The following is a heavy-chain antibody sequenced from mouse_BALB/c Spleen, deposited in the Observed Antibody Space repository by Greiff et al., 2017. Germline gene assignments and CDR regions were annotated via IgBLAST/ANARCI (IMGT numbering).Heavy chain of an antibody. CDR3: ARRGAIGNYAGYYFDY. D-gene: IGHD2-1*01. CDR1: GYTFTDYN. CDR2: IYPYNGGT. Sequence: EVHLVESGPELVKPGASVKISCKASGYTFTDYNMHWVKQSHGKSLEWIGYIYPYNGGTGYNQKFKSKATLTVDNSSSTAYMELRSLTSEDSAVYYCARRGAIGNYAGYYFDYWGQGTTLTVSS. V-gene: IGHV1S29*02. J-gene: IGHJ2*01.